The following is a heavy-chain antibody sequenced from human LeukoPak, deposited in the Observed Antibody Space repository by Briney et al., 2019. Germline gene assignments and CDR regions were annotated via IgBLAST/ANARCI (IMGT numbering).Heavy chain of an antibody. Sequence: SETLSLTCAVSGGSISSSNWWSWVRQPPGKGLEWIGEIYHSGSTNYNPSLKSRVTISVDTSKNQFSLKLSSVTAADTAVYYCARVTRGYSYGYPYYYYYMDVWGKGTTVTVSS. CDR1: GGSISSSNW. CDR3: ARVTRGYSYGYPYYYYYMDV. CDR2: IYHSGST. V-gene: IGHV4-4*02. J-gene: IGHJ6*03. D-gene: IGHD5-18*01.